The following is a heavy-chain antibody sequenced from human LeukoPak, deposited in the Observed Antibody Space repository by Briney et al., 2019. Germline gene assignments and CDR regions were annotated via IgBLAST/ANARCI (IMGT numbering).Heavy chain of an antibody. CDR3: ARVRSSRVVIIQGGWFDP. CDR2: IYYSGST. CDR1: GGSISSSSYY. Sequence: SETLSLTCTVSGGSISSSSYYWGWIRQPPGKGLEWIGSIYYSGSTYYNPSLKSRVTISVDTSKNRFSLKLSSVTAADTAVYYCARVRSSRVVIIQGGWFDPWGQGTLVTVSS. D-gene: IGHD3-3*01. V-gene: IGHV4-39*07. J-gene: IGHJ5*02.